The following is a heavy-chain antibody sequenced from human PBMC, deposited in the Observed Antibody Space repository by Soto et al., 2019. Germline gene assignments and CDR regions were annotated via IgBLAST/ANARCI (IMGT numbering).Heavy chain of an antibody. V-gene: IGHV1-3*01. CDR3: ARDSSSSLDY. CDR1: GYTFTSYA. J-gene: IGHJ4*02. CDR2: INAGNGDT. D-gene: IGHD2-2*01. Sequence: QVQLVQSGAEVKKPGASVKVSCKAYGYTFTSYALYWVRRAPGQRLEWVGWINAGNGDTRYSQKFQGRVTITRDTSASTAYMEMSSLTSEDTTMYYCARDSSSSLDYWGQGTLVIVSS.